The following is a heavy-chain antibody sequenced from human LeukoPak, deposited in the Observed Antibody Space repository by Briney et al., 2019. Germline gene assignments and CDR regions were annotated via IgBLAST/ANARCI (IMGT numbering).Heavy chain of an antibody. D-gene: IGHD3-10*01. CDR3: ARDRTNYGSGSYYIPRAFDI. J-gene: IGHJ3*02. CDR1: GFTFSNYE. Sequence: GGSLRLSCAASGFTFSNYELIWVRQAPGKGLEWISYTSSSGRTIYYADSVKGRFTISRDDAKNSLYLQMNSLRAEDTAVYYCARDRTNYGSGSYYIPRAFDIWGQGTMVTVSS. CDR2: TSSSGRTI. V-gene: IGHV3-48*03.